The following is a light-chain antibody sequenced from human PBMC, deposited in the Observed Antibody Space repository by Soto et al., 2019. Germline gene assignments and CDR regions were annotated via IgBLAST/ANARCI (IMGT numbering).Light chain of an antibody. J-gene: IGKJ1*01. CDR3: QHYDRASWT. V-gene: IGKV1-5*03. CDR1: QSISSW. Sequence: DIQMTQSPSTLSASVGDRVIITCRASQSISSWLAWYQQKPGKAPDLLIYRASTLKTGIPSRFSGSGSGTEFTLTISSLQPDDFATYYCQHYDRASWTFSPGTKVEIK. CDR2: RAS.